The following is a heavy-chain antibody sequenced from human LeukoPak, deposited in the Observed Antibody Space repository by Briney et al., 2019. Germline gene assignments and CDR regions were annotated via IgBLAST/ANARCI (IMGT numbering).Heavy chain of an antibody. CDR2: IWYDGSNK. V-gene: IGHV3-33*01. CDR3: ARDLVRGVIIYYYYGMDV. CDR1: GFTFSSYG. Sequence: GGSLRLSCAASGFTFSSYGMHWVRQAPGKGLEWVAVIWYDGSNKYYADSVKGRFTISRDNSKNTLYLQMNSLGAEDTAVYYCARDLVRGVIIYYYYGMDVWGQGTTVTVSS. D-gene: IGHD3-10*01. J-gene: IGHJ6*02.